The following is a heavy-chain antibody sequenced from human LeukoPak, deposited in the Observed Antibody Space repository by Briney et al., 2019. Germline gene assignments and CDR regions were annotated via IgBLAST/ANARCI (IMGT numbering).Heavy chain of an antibody. CDR2: IIPIFGTA. CDR3: ARDYSGSYYRGGDAFDI. Sequence: SVKVSCKASGGTFSSYAISWVRQAPGQGLEWMGWIIPIFGTANYAQKFQGRVTITADESTSTAYMELSSLRSEDTAVYYCARDYSGSYYRGGDAFDIWGQGTMVTVSS. D-gene: IGHD1-26*01. V-gene: IGHV1-69*13. J-gene: IGHJ3*02. CDR1: GGTFSSYA.